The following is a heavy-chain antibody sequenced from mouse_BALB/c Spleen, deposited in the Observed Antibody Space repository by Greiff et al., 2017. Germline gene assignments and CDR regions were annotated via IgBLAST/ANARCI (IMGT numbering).Heavy chain of an antibody. CDR1: VYTFPSYV. CDR2: INPYNDGT. Sequence: VQLKQSGPELVKPGASVKMSCKASVYTFPSYVMHWVTPKPGQGLEWIGYINPYNDGTKYNEKFKGKATLTSDKSSSTAYMELSSLTSEDSAVYYCARKDDLLGRGTWCADWGQGT. V-gene: IGHV1-14*01. CDR3: ARKDDLLGRGTWCAD. J-gene: IGHJ3*01. D-gene: IGHD4-1*01.